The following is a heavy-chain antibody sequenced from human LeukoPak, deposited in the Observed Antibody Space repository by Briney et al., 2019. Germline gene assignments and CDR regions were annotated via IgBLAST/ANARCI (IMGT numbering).Heavy chain of an antibody. CDR2: ISGSGGST. D-gene: IGHD4-23*01. Sequence: GGSLILISAAAGFTFISCVMSWVRQAPGKGLEWVSSISGSGGSTYYADSVKGRFTISRDNPKNTLYLQMNSLRAEDTALYYCAKELTAVAAGIFHDCRGQGTLVTVSS. V-gene: IGHV3-23*01. CDR3: AKELTAVAAGIFHDC. J-gene: IGHJ4*02. CDR1: GFTFISCV.